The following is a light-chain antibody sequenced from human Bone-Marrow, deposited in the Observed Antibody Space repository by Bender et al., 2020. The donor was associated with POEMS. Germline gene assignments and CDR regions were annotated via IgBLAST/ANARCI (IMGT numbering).Light chain of an antibody. CDR2: SDN. Sequence: QSVLTQPPSASGTPGQRVTISCSGSNSNIGTNAVNWYQQFPGTAPKLLIYSDNQRPSGVPDRFCAFKSGTSAYLAISGLQSEDEADYYCAAWDASLSGGVFGGGTKLTVL. V-gene: IGLV1-44*01. J-gene: IGLJ3*02. CDR1: NSNIGTNA. CDR3: AAWDASLSGGV.